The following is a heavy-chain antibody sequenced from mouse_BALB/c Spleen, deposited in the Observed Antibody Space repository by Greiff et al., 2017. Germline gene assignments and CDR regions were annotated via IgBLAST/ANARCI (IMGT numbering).Heavy chain of an antibody. V-gene: IGHV5-12-1*01. CDR1: GFAFSSYD. D-gene: IGHD1-3*01. CDR3: ARKVYYAMDY. CDR2: ISSGGGST. J-gene: IGHJ4*01. Sequence: EVKLVESGGGLVKPGGSLKLSCAASGFAFSSYDMSWVRQTPEKRLEWVAYISSGGGSTYYPDTVKGRFTISRDNAKNTLYLQMSSLKSEDTAMYYCARKVYYAMDYWGQGTSVTVSS.